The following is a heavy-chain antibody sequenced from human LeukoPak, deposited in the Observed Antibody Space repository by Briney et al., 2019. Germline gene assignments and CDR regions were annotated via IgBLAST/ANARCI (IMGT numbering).Heavy chain of an antibody. D-gene: IGHD6-13*01. J-gene: IGHJ3*02. V-gene: IGHV4-59*08. CDR3: ARYDSSSWYEDAFDI. CDR1: GGSISSYY. Sequence: SSETLPLTCTVSGGSISSYYWSWIRQPPGKGLEWIGYIYYSGSTNYNPSLKSRVTISVDTSKNQFSLKLNSVTAADTAVYYCARYDSSSWYEDAFDIWGQGTMVTVPS. CDR2: IYYSGST.